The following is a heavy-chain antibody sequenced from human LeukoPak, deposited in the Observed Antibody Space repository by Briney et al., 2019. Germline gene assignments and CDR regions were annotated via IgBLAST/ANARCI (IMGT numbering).Heavy chain of an antibody. Sequence: PGGSLRLSCEASGFTFISYAMSWVRQAPGKGLEWVSALNGGGDYTYYAASVKGRFTISRDNSKNTLFLQMSSLRVEDTAVYYCAKGRGTTIFGVAQSDYWGQGTLVTVSS. CDR2: LNGGGDYT. V-gene: IGHV3-23*01. J-gene: IGHJ4*02. CDR3: AKGRGTTIFGVAQSDY. CDR1: GFTFISYA. D-gene: IGHD3-3*01.